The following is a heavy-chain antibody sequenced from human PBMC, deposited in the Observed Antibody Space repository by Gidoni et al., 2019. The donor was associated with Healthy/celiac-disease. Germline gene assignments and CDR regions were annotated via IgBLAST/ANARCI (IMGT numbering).Heavy chain of an antibody. V-gene: IGHV1-69*01. CDR2: IIPTLGTA. CDR3: ARDRYSHLYCGDYVILRDGGESFWFDP. CDR1: GGPFSSYA. D-gene: IGHD4-17*01. Sequence: QVQLSQSGAEVKKPGSSVPVSCKASGGPFSSYAISWVRQAPGQGLEWMGGIIPTLGTANYAQKFQGRVTITANESTSTAYMELSSLRSEDTAVYYCARDRYSHLYCGDYVILRDGGESFWFDPWGQGTLVTVSS. J-gene: IGHJ5*02.